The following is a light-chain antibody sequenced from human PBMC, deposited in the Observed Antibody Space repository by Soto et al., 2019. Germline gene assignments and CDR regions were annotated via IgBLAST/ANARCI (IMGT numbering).Light chain of an antibody. J-gene: IGLJ1*01. CDR2: EVT. V-gene: IGLV2-14*01. CDR1: SSDVGGYNH. Sequence: QSVLIQPASVSGSPGQSIAISCTGTSSDVGGYNHVSWYQQYPGKVPKLIIYEVTNRPSGVSNRFSGSKSGNTASLTISGLQAEDEADYYCNSFTSSSTSYVFGTVTKLTVL. CDR3: NSFTSSSTSYV.